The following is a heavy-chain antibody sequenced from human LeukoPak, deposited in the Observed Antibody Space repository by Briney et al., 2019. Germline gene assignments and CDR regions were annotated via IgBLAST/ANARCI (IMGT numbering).Heavy chain of an antibody. D-gene: IGHD3-16*01. J-gene: IGHJ4*02. Sequence: GGSLRLSCAASGFTFSIYSLNWVRQAPGKGLEWVAYIGRSGDRTTKYADSVKGRFTISRDNAENSLFLQMNSLRAEDTAVYYCARDLRGIHDYWGQGTLVTVSS. CDR1: GFTFSIYS. CDR3: ARDLRGIHDY. V-gene: IGHV3-48*04. CDR2: IGRSGDRTT.